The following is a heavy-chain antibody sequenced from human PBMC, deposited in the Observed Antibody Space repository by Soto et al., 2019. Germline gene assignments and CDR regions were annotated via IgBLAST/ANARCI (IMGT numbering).Heavy chain of an antibody. CDR2: IYWDDSK. V-gene: IGHV2-5*02. Sequence: QITLKESGPTLVKPTQTLTLTCTFSGFSLSTSGVGVGWIRQPPGKALEWLAVIYWDDSKTYSPSLKSRLTTTNDTPSDQVVLTMTNMDPVATATYYCAHKGSGSRAIDYWGQGALVTVSS. CDR3: AHKGSGSRAIDY. J-gene: IGHJ4*02. D-gene: IGHD3-10*01. CDR1: GFSLSTSGVG.